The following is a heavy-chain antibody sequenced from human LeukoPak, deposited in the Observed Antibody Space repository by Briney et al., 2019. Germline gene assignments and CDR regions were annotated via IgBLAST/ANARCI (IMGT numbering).Heavy chain of an antibody. V-gene: IGHV4-34*01. CDR3: ARGLRLPSRSTPAVPHV. CDR2: INHSGTA. Sequence: PSETLSLTCAVYGGSFSDYYWNWIRQPPGKGLEWIGEINHSGTANYHPSLKSRVTISVDTSKNQFSLRLTSVTAADTAVYYRARGLRLPSRSTPAVPHVWGKGTTVTVSA. CDR1: GGSFSDYY. D-gene: IGHD2-2*01. J-gene: IGHJ6*04.